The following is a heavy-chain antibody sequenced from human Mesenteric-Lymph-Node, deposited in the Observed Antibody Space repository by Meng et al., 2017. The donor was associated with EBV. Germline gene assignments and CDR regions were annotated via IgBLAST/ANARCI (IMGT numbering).Heavy chain of an antibody. J-gene: IGHJ4*02. CDR1: GGSFSGYY. V-gene: IGHV4-34*01. Sequence: QVQRKQWGAGLLKPSETLSLTCAGDGGSFSGYYWSWIRQPPGKGLEWIGEINHSGSTNYNPSLKSRVTISVDTSKNQFSLKLSSVTAADTAVYYCARGGVLSYYALDYWGQGTLVTVSS. D-gene: IGHD1-26*01. CDR2: INHSGST. CDR3: ARGGVLSYYALDY.